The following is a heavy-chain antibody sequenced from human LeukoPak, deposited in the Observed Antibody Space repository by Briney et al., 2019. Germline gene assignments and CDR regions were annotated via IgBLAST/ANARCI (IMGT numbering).Heavy chain of an antibody. CDR1: GGTFSSYT. CDR2: IIPILGIA. D-gene: IGHD3-9*01. J-gene: IGHJ5*02. CDR3: AGRDYDILTGSNWFDP. V-gene: IGHV1-69*02. Sequence: GSSVKVSCKASGGTFSSYTISWVRQAPGQGLEWMGRIIPILGIANYAQKFQGRVTITADKSTSTAYMELSSLRSEDTAVYYCAGRDYDILTGSNWFDPWGQGTLVTVSS.